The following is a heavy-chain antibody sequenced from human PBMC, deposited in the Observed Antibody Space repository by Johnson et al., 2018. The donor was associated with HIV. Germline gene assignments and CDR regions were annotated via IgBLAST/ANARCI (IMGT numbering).Heavy chain of an antibody. CDR3: ARTISSYQGAFDI. D-gene: IGHD1-26*01. V-gene: IGHV3-11*04. CDR1: GFAFSDCY. Sequence: QMQLVESGGGVVQPGGSLRLSCAASGFAFSDCYMSWIRQAPGKGLEWISYISSSDSTIYYAASVKGRFTIYRDNAKNSLYLQMNSMRAEDTAVYYCARTISSYQGAFDIWGQGTVVSVSS. CDR2: ISSSDSTI. J-gene: IGHJ3*02.